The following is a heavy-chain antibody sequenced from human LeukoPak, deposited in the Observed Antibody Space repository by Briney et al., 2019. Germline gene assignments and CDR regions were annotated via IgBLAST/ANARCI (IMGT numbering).Heavy chain of an antibody. D-gene: IGHD6-19*01. CDR2: ISYDGSNK. Sequence: GGSLRLSCAASGFTFSSYGMHWVRQAPGKGLEWVAVISYDGSNKYYADSVKGRFTISRDNSKNTLYLQMNSLRAEDTAVYYCVSTPNSSGWYSCPWFDPWGQGTLVTVSS. CDR3: VSTPNSSGWYSCPWFDP. CDR1: GFTFSSYG. V-gene: IGHV3-30*03. J-gene: IGHJ5*02.